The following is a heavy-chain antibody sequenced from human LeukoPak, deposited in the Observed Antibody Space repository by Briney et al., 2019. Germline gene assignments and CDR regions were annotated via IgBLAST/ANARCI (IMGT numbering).Heavy chain of an antibody. CDR2: IGGRDGST. V-gene: IGHV3-23*01. CDR1: GFTFSSYG. CDR3: AKGHYYGSGSLDY. Sequence: GGSLRLSCAASGFTFSSYGMSWVRQAPGKGLEWVSAIGGRDGSTYYADSVKGRFTISRDESKNTLYVQMNSLRAEDTAVYYCAKGHYYGSGSLDYWGQGTLVTVSS. J-gene: IGHJ4*02. D-gene: IGHD3-10*01.